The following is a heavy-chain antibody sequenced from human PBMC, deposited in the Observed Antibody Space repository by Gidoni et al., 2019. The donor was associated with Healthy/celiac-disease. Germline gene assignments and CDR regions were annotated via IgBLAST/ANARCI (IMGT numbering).Heavy chain of an antibody. CDR2: ISSSSSTI. Sequence: EVQLVEHGGGLVQPGGLLRLSCAASGLAFSSYSMNWVRQAPGKGLEWVSYISSSSSTIYYADSVKGRFTISRDNAKNSLYLQMNSLRDEDTAVYYCARDRPSRGGPVDYWGQGTLVTVSS. CDR3: ARDRPSRGGPVDY. D-gene: IGHD2-15*01. CDR1: GLAFSSYS. V-gene: IGHV3-48*02. J-gene: IGHJ4*02.